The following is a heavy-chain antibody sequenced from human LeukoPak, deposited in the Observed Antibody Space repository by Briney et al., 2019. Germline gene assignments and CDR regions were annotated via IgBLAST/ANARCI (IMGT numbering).Heavy chain of an antibody. D-gene: IGHD5-18*01. CDR1: GDSISSGDYY. V-gene: IGHV4-61*02. CDR3: ARDGGYGSYSDY. Sequence: SETLSLTCTVSGDSISSGDYYWSWIRQPAGKGLEWIGRISSSGTTYYNPSLKSRVTISVDTSKNQFSLKLSSVTAADTAVYYCARDGGYGSYSDYWGQGTLVTVSS. J-gene: IGHJ4*02. CDR2: ISSSGTT.